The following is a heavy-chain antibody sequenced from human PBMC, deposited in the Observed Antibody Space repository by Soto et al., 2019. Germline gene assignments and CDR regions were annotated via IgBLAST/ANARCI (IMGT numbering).Heavy chain of an antibody. CDR1: GGTFSSYA. D-gene: IGHD3-10*01. J-gene: IGHJ5*02. CDR2: IIPIFGTA. CDR3: ARRPWFGESYNWFDP. Sequence: SVKVSCKASGGTFSSYAISWVRQAPGQGLEWMGGIIPIFGTANYAQKFQGRVTITADESTSTAYMELSSLRSEDTAVYYCARRPWFGESYNWFDPWGQGTLVTVSS. V-gene: IGHV1-69*13.